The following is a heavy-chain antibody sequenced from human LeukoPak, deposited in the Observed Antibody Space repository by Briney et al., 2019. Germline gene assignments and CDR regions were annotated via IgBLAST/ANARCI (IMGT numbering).Heavy chain of an antibody. D-gene: IGHD5-12*01. Sequence: SETLSLTCAVYGGSFSGYYWSWIRQPPGKGLEWIGEINHSGSTNYNPSLKSRVTISVDTSKNQFSLKLGSVTAADTAVYYCARGRKAGYSGYDWNDYWGQGTLVTVSS. CDR1: GGSFSGYY. J-gene: IGHJ4*02. CDR3: ARGRKAGYSGYDWNDY. CDR2: INHSGST. V-gene: IGHV4-34*01.